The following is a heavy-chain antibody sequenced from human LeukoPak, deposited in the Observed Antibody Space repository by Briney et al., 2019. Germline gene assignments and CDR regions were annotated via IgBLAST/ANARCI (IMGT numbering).Heavy chain of an antibody. D-gene: IGHD6-6*01. J-gene: IGHJ4*02. CDR2: IYSGDNT. CDR3: CVAAPHFDC. V-gene: IGHV3-53*01. Sequence: RTGGSQSLSCAASSFTVSSNYKNWVRQTPGKGLEWVSIIYSGDNTHYADSVKGRFTISRDRSKNKLYLQMNSLRAEDTAVYYCCVAAPHFDCWGQGTLVTASS. CDR1: SFTVSSNY.